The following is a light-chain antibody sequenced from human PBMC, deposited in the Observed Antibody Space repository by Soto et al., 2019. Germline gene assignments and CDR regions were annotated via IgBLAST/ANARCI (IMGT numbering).Light chain of an antibody. CDR1: QSVSIN. V-gene: IGKV3-15*01. CDR3: QHYNNWPPWT. Sequence: EIVMTQSPATLSVSPGERATLSCRASQSVSINLAWYQQKPGQAPRLLIYGASIRATGIPARFSGSGSGTEFTLTINSLQSEDCAVYYCQHYNNWPPWTFGQGTKVEIK. CDR2: GAS. J-gene: IGKJ1*01.